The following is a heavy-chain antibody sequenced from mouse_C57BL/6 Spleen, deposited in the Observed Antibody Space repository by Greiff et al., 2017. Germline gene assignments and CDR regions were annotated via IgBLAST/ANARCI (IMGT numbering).Heavy chain of an antibody. V-gene: IGHV1-55*01. CDR2: IYPGSGST. J-gene: IGHJ4*01. Sequence: QVQLQQPGAELVKPGASVKMSCKASGYTFTSYWITWVKQRPGQGLEWIGDIYPGSGSTNYNEKFKSKATLTVDTSSSTAYMQLSSLTSEDSAVYYCARGGVYGSSSYYAMDYWGQGTSVTVSS. CDR3: ARGGVYGSSSYYAMDY. CDR1: GYTFTSYW. D-gene: IGHD1-1*01.